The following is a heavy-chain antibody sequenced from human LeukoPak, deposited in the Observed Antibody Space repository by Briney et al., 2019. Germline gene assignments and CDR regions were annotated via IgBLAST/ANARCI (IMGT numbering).Heavy chain of an antibody. J-gene: IGHJ3*02. CDR3: AREITVVTPGRSDVFDI. D-gene: IGHD4-23*01. CDR2: IYYSGST. CDR1: GGSISSHY. V-gene: IGHV4-59*11. Sequence: SETLSLTCTVTGGSISSHYRNWIRQPPRKGLEWIGYIYYSGSTNYNPSLKSRVTISVDTSKNQFSLKLSSVTAADTAVYYCAREITVVTPGRSDVFDIWGQGTMVTVSS.